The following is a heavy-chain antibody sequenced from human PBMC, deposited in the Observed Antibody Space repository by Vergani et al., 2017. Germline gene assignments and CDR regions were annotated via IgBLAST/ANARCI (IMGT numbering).Heavy chain of an antibody. CDR2: MDYSGST. J-gene: IGHJ4*02. V-gene: IGHV4-39*01. CDR3: ASKRGACRAAYCHSYDF. Sequence: QVQLQESGPGLVKPSETLSLTCTVSGDSVISTDYHWGWIRQPPGKVLEWIGSMDYSGSTSYNPSLESRISISFETPKNQFSLRLTSVTAAATAVYYCASKRGACRAAYCHSYDFWGPGTLVGVSS. D-gene: IGHD2-15*01. CDR1: GDSVISTDYH.